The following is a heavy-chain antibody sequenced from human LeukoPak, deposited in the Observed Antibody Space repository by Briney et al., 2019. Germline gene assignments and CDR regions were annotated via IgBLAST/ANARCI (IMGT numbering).Heavy chain of an antibody. CDR3: ARGRSGSYYNFDY. CDR2: IYYSGST. CDR1: GGSFSGYY. J-gene: IGHJ4*02. Sequence: PSETLSLTCAVYGGSFSGYYWSWIRQPPGKGLEWIGYIYYSGSTNYNPSLKSRVTISVDTSKNQFSLKLSSVTAADTAVYYCARGRSGSYYNFDYWGQGTLVTVSS. V-gene: IGHV4-59*01. D-gene: IGHD3-10*01.